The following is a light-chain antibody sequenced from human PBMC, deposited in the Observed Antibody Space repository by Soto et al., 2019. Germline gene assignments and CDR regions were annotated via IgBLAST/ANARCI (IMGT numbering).Light chain of an antibody. Sequence: DIVMTQSPDSLAVSLGERATINCKSSQSLLYRSNNKNFLAWYQQKPGQPPKLLISWASTRESGVPARFSGSGSGTDFTLTISSLQAEDVAVYYCQQHYRRYTFGQGTKVEI. V-gene: IGKV4-1*01. CDR1: QSLLYRSNNKNF. CDR2: WAS. CDR3: QQHYRRYT. J-gene: IGKJ2*01.